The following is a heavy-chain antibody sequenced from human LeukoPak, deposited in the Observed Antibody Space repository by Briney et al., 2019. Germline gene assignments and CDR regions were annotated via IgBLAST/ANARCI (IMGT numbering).Heavy chain of an antibody. CDR1: GFTVSSNY. V-gene: IGHV3-53*01. Sequence: PGGSLRLSCAASGFTVSSNYMSWVRQAPGKGLEWVSVIYSGGSTYYADSVKGRFTISRDNSKNTLYLQMNSLRAEDTAVYYCASELSPPPPEQYYYMDVWGKGTTVTVSS. CDR3: ASELSPPPPEQYYYMDV. J-gene: IGHJ6*03. D-gene: IGHD3-10*01. CDR2: IYSGGST.